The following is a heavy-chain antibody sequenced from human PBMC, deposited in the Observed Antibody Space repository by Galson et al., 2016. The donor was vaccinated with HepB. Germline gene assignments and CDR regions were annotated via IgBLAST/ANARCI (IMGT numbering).Heavy chain of an antibody. J-gene: IGHJ4*02. CDR2: IYNSGTS. CDR1: GFAFGSYY. D-gene: IGHD3-10*01. CDR3: ARGGPYYGSGSYYEYSDY. V-gene: IGHV3-53*01. Sequence: SLRLSCAVSGFAFGSYYMNWVRQAPGKGLEWVSVIYNSGTSFYADSVKGRFTISRDNSKNTLYLQMNSLRAEDTAVYYCARGGPYYGSGSYYEYSDYWGQGTLVTVSS.